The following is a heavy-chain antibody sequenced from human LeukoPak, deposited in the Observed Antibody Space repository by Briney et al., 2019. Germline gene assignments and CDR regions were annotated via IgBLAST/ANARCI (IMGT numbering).Heavy chain of an antibody. D-gene: IGHD3-10*01. CDR1: GFSFSTSR. V-gene: IGHV3-48*03. J-gene: IGHJ4*02. Sequence: GGSLRLSCEASGFSFSTSRMNWVRQAPGKGLEWVAYINPAGTPIHYADSVGGRFTISRDNAKNSLFLQMDGLRAEDTAVYYCARGYYGSGSYTPSDYWGQGTLVTVSS. CDR3: ARGYYGSGSYTPSDY. CDR2: INPAGTPI.